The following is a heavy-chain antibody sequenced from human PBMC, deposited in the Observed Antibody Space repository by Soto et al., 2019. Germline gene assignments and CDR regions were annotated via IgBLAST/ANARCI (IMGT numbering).Heavy chain of an antibody. J-gene: IGHJ4*02. Sequence: QLQLQESGPGLVKPSETLSLTCTVSGASITVLPYSWGWIRQPPGKGLQWIGSICSSGCPYFNPSLKSRVTICVDTSKNQLSLRLRSVSAADTALYFCARHTMTTVTTFDYWGQGTLVAVSS. CDR2: ICSSGCP. CDR3: ARHTMTTVTTFDY. CDR1: GASITVLPYS. D-gene: IGHD4-17*01. V-gene: IGHV4-39*01.